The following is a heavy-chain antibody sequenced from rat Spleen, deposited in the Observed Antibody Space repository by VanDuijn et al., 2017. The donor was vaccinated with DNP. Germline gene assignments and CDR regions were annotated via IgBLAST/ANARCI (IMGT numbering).Heavy chain of an antibody. Sequence: EVLLVESDGGLVQPGRSLKLSCAVSGFTFNDYYMAWVRQAPANGLEWVATISYNGGTPYYRDSVKGPFTISRDNAKSTLYLQMSSLRSEDTATYYCARHHTYYSRSYFDYWGQGVMVTVSS. CDR3: ARHHTYYSRSYFDY. D-gene: IGHD1-9*01. J-gene: IGHJ2*01. V-gene: IGHV5-29*01. CDR2: ISYNGGTP. CDR1: GFTFNDYY.